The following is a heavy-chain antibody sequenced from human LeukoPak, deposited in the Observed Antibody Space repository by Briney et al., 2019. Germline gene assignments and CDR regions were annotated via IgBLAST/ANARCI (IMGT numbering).Heavy chain of an antibody. Sequence: ASVKVSCKASGYTFTSYGISWVRQAPGQGLEWMGWISAYNGNTNYAQKLQGRVTMTTDTSTSTAYMELRSLGSDDTAVYYCARPGLSQYSSGWYEDYFDYWGQGTLVTVSS. CDR3: ARPGLSQYSSGWYEDYFDY. D-gene: IGHD6-19*01. V-gene: IGHV1-18*01. CDR1: GYTFTSYG. J-gene: IGHJ4*02. CDR2: ISAYNGNT.